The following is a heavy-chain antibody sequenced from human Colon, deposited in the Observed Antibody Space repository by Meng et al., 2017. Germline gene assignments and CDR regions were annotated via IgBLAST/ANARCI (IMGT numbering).Heavy chain of an antibody. Sequence: GESLKISCAASGFTFGSYAMSWVRQTPGKGLEWVSTISGRGGSTYYPDSVKGRFTISRDNSKNTLPLQMNSLRGEDTAVYFCAKDSNYYDTSGYYSNAFDIWGQGTMVTVSS. V-gene: IGHV3-23*01. CDR2: ISGRGGST. D-gene: IGHD3-22*01. J-gene: IGHJ3*02. CDR3: AKDSNYYDTSGYYSNAFDI. CDR1: GFTFGSYA.